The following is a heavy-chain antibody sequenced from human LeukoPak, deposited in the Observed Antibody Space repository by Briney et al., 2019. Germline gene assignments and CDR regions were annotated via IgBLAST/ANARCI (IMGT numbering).Heavy chain of an antibody. CDR3: ARGNYDSSGYYFRY. D-gene: IGHD3-22*01. V-gene: IGHV4-39*07. CDR2: IYYSGST. CDR1: GGSISSSSYY. J-gene: IGHJ4*02. Sequence: SETLSLTCTVSGGSISSSSYYWGWIRQPPGKGLEWIGSIYYSGSTYYNPSLKSRVTISVDTSKNQFSLKLSSVTAADTAVYYCARGNYDSSGYYFRYWGQGTLVTVSS.